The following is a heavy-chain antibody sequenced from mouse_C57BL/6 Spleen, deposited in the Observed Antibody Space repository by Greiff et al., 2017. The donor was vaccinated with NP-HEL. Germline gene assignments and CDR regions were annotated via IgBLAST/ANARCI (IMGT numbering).Heavy chain of an antibody. CDR3: ARGGGYYGYFGV. CDR2: INPGSGGT. V-gene: IGHV1-54*01. CDR1: GYAFTNYL. Sequence: VQLQQSGAELVRPGTSVKVSCKASGYAFTNYLIEWVKQRPGQGLEWIGVINPGSGGTNYNEKFKGKATLTADKSSSTAYMQLSSLTSEDSAVYFCARGGGYYGYFGVWGTGTTVTVSS. J-gene: IGHJ1*03. D-gene: IGHD2-2*01.